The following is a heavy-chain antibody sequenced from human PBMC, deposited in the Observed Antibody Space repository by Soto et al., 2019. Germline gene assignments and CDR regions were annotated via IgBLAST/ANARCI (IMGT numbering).Heavy chain of an antibody. CDR2: IYYSGST. CDR1: GGSISSYY. CDR3: EPPTYYFDSSVYVFAY. J-gene: IGHJ4*02. V-gene: IGHV4-59*01. D-gene: IGHD3-22*01. Sequence: SETLYLTCTVSGGSISSYYWSWIRQPPGKGLEWIGYIYYSGSTNYNPSLKSRVTISVDTSKNQFSLKLSSVTASDTAGSYCEPPTYYFDSSVYVFAYWGQGTQVTVSS.